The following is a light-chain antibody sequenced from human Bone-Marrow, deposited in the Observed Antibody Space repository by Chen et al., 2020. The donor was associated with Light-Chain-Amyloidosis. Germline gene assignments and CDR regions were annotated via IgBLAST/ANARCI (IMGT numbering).Light chain of an antibody. CDR2: RDT. J-gene: IGLJ2*01. V-gene: IGLV3-25*02. CDR3: QSADSSGTYEVI. Sequence: SYELTQPPSVSVSPGQTARITCSGDDLPTKYAYWYQQKPGQAPVLVIHRDTERPSGISERFSGSSYGTTATLTISGGQAEEEADYHCQSADSSGTYEVIFGGGTKLTV. CDR1: DLPTKY.